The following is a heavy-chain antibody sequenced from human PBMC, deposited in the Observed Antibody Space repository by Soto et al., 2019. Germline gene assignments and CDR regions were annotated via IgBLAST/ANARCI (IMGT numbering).Heavy chain of an antibody. J-gene: IGHJ5*02. CDR2: ISYDGSNK. Sequence: LRLSCAASGFTFSSYGMHWVRQAPGKGLEWVAVISYDGSNKYYADSVKGRFTISRDNSKNTLYLQMNSLRAEDTAVYYCAKERVPAAILWWFDPWGQGTLVTVSS. CDR3: AKERVPAAILWWFDP. CDR1: GFTFSSYG. V-gene: IGHV3-30*18. D-gene: IGHD2-2*02.